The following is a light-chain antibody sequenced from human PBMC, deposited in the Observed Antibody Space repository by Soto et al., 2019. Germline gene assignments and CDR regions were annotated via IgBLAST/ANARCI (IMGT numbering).Light chain of an antibody. J-gene: IGKJ1*01. Sequence: DIQMTQSPSTLSASVGDRVTLTCRASETINTLLAWYQQKPGKAPKLLIYEASSLQSGVPSRFSGSGSGTEFTLTVSSLQSDDFATCYCQQYYSYPWTFGQGTKVEIK. CDR2: EAS. V-gene: IGKV1-5*03. CDR1: ETINTL. CDR3: QQYYSYPWT.